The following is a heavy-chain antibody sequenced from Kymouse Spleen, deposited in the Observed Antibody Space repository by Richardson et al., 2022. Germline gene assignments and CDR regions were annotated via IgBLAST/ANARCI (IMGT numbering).Heavy chain of an antibody. J-gene: IGHJ6*02. CDR2: ISSSSSYI. CDR3: AREYNWNYPYYYYYGMDV. CDR1: GFTFSSYS. D-gene: IGHD1-7*01. Sequence: EVQLVESGGGLVKPGGSLRLSCAASGFTFSSYSMNWVRQAPGKGLEWVSSISSSSSYIYYADSVKGRFTISRDNAKNSLYLQMNSLRAEDTAVYYCAREYNWNYPYYYYYGMDVWGQGTTVTVSS. V-gene: IGHV3-21*03.